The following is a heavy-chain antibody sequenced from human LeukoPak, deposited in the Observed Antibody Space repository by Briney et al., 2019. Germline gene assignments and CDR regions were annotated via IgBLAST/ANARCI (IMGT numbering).Heavy chain of an antibody. V-gene: IGHV4-59*08. Sequence: SETLSLTCTVSGGSIRSYYWSWMRQPPGKGLEWIGYIYYSGSTKYNPSLKSRATISVDASKNQFSLKLSSVTAADTAVYYCARRSGYDYFDYWGQGTLVTVSS. CDR2: IYYSGST. CDR3: ARRSGYDYFDY. D-gene: IGHD5-12*01. CDR1: GGSIRSYY. J-gene: IGHJ4*02.